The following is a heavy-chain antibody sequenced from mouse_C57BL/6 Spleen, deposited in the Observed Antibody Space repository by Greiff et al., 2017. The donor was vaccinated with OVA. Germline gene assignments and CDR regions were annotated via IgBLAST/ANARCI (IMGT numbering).Heavy chain of an antibody. CDR2: ISSGSSTI. CDR1: GFTFSDYG. V-gene: IGHV5-17*01. Sequence: EVKLVESGGGLVKPGGSLKLSCAASGFTFSDYGMHWVRQAPEQGLEWVAYISSGSSTIYYADTVKGRFTISRDNAKNTLFLQMTSLRSEDTAMYYCARERDVYFPYYFDYWGQGTTLTVSS. D-gene: IGHD2-3*01. J-gene: IGHJ2*01. CDR3: ARERDVYFPYYFDY.